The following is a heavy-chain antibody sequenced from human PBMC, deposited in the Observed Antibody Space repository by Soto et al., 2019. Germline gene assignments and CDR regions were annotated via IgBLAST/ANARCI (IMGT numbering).Heavy chain of an antibody. V-gene: IGHV1-2*02. CDR3: ARGRSGDFVI. J-gene: IGHJ3*02. Sequence: QVQLVQSGAEVKKPGASVKVSCKASGYSFTGYSMHWVRQAPGQGLEWMGWINPNSGGTNYAQTFQGRVTMTRDTSITTAYMELSRLRSDDTAVYYCARGRSGDFVIWGQGTMVTVSS. D-gene: IGHD3-16*01. CDR2: INPNSGGT. CDR1: GYSFTGYS.